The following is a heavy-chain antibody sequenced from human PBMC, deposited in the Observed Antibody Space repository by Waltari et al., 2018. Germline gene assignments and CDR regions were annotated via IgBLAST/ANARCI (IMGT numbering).Heavy chain of an antibody. CDR3: ALRDYYDSSGYYA. J-gene: IGHJ5*02. V-gene: IGHV1-69*15. D-gene: IGHD3-22*01. CDR2: IIPIFGIT. Sequence: ISCVRQAPGQGLEWLGRIIPIFGITNYAQKFQGRVKITADELTSTAYMELSSLRSEDTAVYYCALRDYYDSSGYYAWGQGTLVTVSS.